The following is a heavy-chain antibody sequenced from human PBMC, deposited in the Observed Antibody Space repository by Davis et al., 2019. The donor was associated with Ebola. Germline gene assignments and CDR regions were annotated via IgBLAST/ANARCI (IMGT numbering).Heavy chain of an antibody. V-gene: IGHV4-59*04. D-gene: IGHD6-13*01. CDR3: ARYPGMAAAGTGYYYGMDV. CDR1: GGSISSYY. Sequence: SETLSLTCTVSGGSISSYYWSWIRQPPGKGLEWIGSIYYSGNTYYNPSLKSRVTISVDTSKNQFSLKLSSVTAADTAVYYCARYPGMAAAGTGYYYGMDVWGQGTTVTVSS. J-gene: IGHJ6*02. CDR2: IYYSGNT.